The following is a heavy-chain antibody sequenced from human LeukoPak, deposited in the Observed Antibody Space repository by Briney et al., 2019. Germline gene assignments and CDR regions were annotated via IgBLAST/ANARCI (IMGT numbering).Heavy chain of an antibody. Sequence: PGGSLRLSCAASGFTFSNSAMSWVRQPPGKGLEWVSTLSGSGITTYYADSVKGRFTLSRENSKNTLYLQMNSLRAEDTAVYYCAKGIYSSGWSYFDYWGHGTLVTVSS. CDR1: GFTFSNSA. CDR2: LSGSGITT. D-gene: IGHD6-19*01. CDR3: AKGIYSSGWSYFDY. J-gene: IGHJ4*03. V-gene: IGHV3-23*01.